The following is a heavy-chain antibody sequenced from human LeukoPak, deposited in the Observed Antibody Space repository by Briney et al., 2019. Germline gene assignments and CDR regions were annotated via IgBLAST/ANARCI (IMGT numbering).Heavy chain of an antibody. CDR2: IYPVDSDT. D-gene: IGHD3-22*01. Sequence: GESLKISCKGSGYSFTSYWSGWVRRMPGKGLEGMGIIYPVDSDTRYSPSFQGQVTISADKYISTDSLQWSSLRASDTAMYYCARTTGHYDSSGYYYEGWFDPWGQGTLVTVSS. V-gene: IGHV5-51*01. CDR1: GYSFTSYW. J-gene: IGHJ5*02. CDR3: ARTTGHYDSSGYYYEGWFDP.